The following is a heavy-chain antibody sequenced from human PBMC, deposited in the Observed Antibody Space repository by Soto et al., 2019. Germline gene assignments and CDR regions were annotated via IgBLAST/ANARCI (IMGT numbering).Heavy chain of an antibody. CDR3: ARDFDADSRPDFDY. J-gene: IGHJ4*02. V-gene: IGHV3-11*01. Sequence: QVLLVESGGGLVKPGGSLRLSCATSGFIFSAYYMNWIRQAPGKGLEWISYMSGTGRIIQYADSAKGRFTISRDNAQNSLYLQMNSLRAEDTALDVCARDFDADSRPDFDYWGQGTLVTVSS. CDR2: MSGTGRII. D-gene: IGHD4-17*01. CDR1: GFIFSAYY.